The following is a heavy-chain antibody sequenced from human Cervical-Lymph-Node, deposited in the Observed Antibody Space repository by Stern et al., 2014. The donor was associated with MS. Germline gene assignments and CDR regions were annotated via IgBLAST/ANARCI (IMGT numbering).Heavy chain of an antibody. CDR3: TTVASRQGDY. D-gene: IGHD2-21*01. CDR1: GYSLSELY. Sequence: VHLVESGAEVKKPGASVKVSCRVSGYSLSELYMTWVRQVPGKGLEWMGGFDPEDDETKYAQRFQGRLTMTEDISTDTAYMQLSSLRSEDTAMYYCTTVASRQGDYWGQGTLVTVSS. J-gene: IGHJ4*02. CDR2: FDPEDDET. V-gene: IGHV1-24*01.